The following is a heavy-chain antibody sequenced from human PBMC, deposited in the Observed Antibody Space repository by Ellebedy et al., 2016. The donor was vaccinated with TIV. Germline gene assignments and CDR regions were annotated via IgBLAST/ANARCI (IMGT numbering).Heavy chain of an antibody. V-gene: IGHV3-7*01. J-gene: IGHJ2*01. CDR2: INEDGTKK. Sequence: GESLKISCTASGFTLNNYWMTWVRQAPGKGLEWVANINEDGTKKHYVDSVKGRFTISRDNAGNSLYLQMNGLGAEDTAVYYCARAIYGASYLWGRGTLVTVSS. CDR3: ARAIYGASYL. CDR1: GFTLNNYW. D-gene: IGHD4-17*01.